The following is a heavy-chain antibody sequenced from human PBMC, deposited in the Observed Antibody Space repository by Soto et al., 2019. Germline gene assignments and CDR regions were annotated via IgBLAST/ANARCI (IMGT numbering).Heavy chain of an antibody. CDR3: ARSRIAVADHYYYYGMDV. Sequence: QVQLVQSGAAVKKPGSSVKVSCKASGGTFSSYAISWVRQAPGQGLEWMGGIIPIFGTANYAQKFQGRVTITADESTSTAYMELSSLRSEDTAVYYCARSRIAVADHYYYYGMDVWGQGTTVTVSS. V-gene: IGHV1-69*12. J-gene: IGHJ6*02. D-gene: IGHD6-19*01. CDR1: GGTFSSYA. CDR2: IIPIFGTA.